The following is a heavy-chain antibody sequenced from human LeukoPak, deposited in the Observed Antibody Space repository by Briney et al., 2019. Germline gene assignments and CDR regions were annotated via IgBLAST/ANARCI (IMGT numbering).Heavy chain of an antibody. CDR1: GGSISSYY. D-gene: IGHD3-10*01. V-gene: IGHV4-59*12. CDR3: ARFGGHDSPY. Sequence: SETLSLTCTVSGGSISSYYWSWIRQPPGKGLEWIGYIYYSGSTNYNPSLKSRVTMSVDTSKNQFSLKLSSVTAADTAVYYCARFGGHDSPYWGQGTLVTASS. CDR2: IYYSGST. J-gene: IGHJ4*02.